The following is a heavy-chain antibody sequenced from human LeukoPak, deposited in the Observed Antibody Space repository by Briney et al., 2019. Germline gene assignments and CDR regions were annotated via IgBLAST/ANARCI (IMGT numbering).Heavy chain of an antibody. CDR2: IGTAGDT. Sequence: GGSLRLSCAASGFTFSSYDMHWVRPATGKGLEWVSAIGTAGDTYYPGSVKGRFTISRENAKNSLYLQMNSLRAGDTAVYYCARGYCSSTSCRRFYYYGMDVWGQGTTVTVSS. CDR3: ARGYCSSTSCRRFYYYGMDV. CDR1: GFTFSSYD. D-gene: IGHD2-2*01. J-gene: IGHJ6*02. V-gene: IGHV3-13*01.